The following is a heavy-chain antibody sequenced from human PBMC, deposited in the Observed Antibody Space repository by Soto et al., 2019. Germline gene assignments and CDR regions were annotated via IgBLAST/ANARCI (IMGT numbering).Heavy chain of an antibody. V-gene: IGHV4-30-2*01. CDR2: IYHSGNT. CDR1: RGSISSRGYS. D-gene: IGHD2-15*01. J-gene: IGHJ4*02. CDR3: RGRTNWGLDF. Sequence: TLSLTCAVSRGSISSRGYSWSWIRQPPGKGLEWVGYIYHSGNTYYNPSLKSRITISLDKSKNVFSLRMGSVTATDTAVCYCRGRTNWGLDFWGRGALVTVSS.